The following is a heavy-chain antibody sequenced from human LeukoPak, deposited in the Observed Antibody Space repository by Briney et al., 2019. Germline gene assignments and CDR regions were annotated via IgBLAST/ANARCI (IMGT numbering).Heavy chain of an antibody. D-gene: IGHD4-23*01. J-gene: IGHJ6*03. CDR1: GRTFSSYA. CDR3: ARGGKIAIRQILNYYYYMDV. V-gene: IGHV1-69*05. Sequence: PSVSVFCKASGRTFSSYAISWVRQAPGQGLEWMGGIIPIFGTANYAQKFQGRDTITTDETTSTAYMELSSLRSEDTTVYYCARGGKIAIRQILNYYYYMDVWGKGTTVTVSS. CDR2: IIPIFGTA.